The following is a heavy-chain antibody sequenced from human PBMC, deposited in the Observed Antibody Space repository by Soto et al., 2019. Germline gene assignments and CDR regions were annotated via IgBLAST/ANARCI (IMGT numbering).Heavy chain of an antibody. V-gene: IGHV3-48*01. Sequence: GGSLRLSCGASGFTFNNYSMNWVRQAPGKGLEWLSYISYTSRTINYADSVEGRFTISRDNARNSLYLQMNSLRAEDTAIYYCARAMLRGLISAFDIWGQGTTVTVSS. CDR2: ISYTSRTI. CDR1: GFTFNNYS. CDR3: ARAMLRGLISAFDI. D-gene: IGHD3-10*01. J-gene: IGHJ3*02.